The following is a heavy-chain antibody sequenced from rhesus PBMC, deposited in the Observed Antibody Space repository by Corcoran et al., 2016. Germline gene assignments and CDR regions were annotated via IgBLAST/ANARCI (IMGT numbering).Heavy chain of an antibody. D-gene: IGHD6-25*01. Sequence: QLQLQELCPGLAKPSETLSVTSDVPGGSISSGSWSWIRQAPGKGLEWIGYIYGSGSSTNYNPSLKSRVTLSVDTSKNQLSLKLSSVTAADTAVYYCASAQPYSGSLDYWCQGVLVTV. J-gene: IGHJ4*01. CDR3: ASAQPYSGSLDY. CDR1: GGSISSGS. V-gene: IGHV4-169*02. CDR2: IYGSGSST.